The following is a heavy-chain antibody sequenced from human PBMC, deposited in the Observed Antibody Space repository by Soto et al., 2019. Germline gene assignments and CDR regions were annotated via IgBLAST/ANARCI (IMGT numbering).Heavy chain of an antibody. CDR2: IYHSGST. Sequence: SSETLSLTCAVSGGTISSSNWWSWVRQPPGKGLEWIGEIYHSGSTNYNPSLKSRVTISVDKSKNQFSLYLQMNSLRDEDTAVYYCARDAGHYDFWSGYYALDYYYYGMDVWGQGTTVTVSS. D-gene: IGHD3-3*01. CDR1: GGTISSSNW. J-gene: IGHJ6*02. V-gene: IGHV4-4*02. CDR3: ARDAGHYDFWSGYYALDYYYYGMDV.